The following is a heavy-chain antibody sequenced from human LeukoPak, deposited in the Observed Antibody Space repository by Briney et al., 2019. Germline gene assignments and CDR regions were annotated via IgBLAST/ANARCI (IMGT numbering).Heavy chain of an antibody. CDR3: ARENCSGGRCYFALEI. D-gene: IGHD2-15*01. CDR2: INSNSGGT. CDR1: GDTFTGYY. J-gene: IGHJ3*02. Sequence: GASVKVSCKASGDTFTGYYIHWVRQAPGQGLGWMGWINSNSGGTRSVQKFQGRVTLTRDTSISTAYMELSTLTSDDTAVYYCARENCSGGRCYFALEIWGQGTMVTVSS. V-gene: IGHV1-2*02.